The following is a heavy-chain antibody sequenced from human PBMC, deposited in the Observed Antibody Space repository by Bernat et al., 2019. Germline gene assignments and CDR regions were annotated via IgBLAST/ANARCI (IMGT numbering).Heavy chain of an antibody. V-gene: IGHV3-74*01. CDR3: AKDPIYSSTPDYFDY. CDR2: INSDGSST. J-gene: IGHJ4*02. CDR1: GFTFSSYW. Sequence: EVQLVESGGGLVQPGGSLRLSCAASGFTFSSYWMHWVRQAPGKGLVWVSRINSDGSSTSYADSVKGRFTISRDDAKNTLYLQMNSLRAEDTAVYYCAKDPIYSSTPDYFDYWGQGTLVTVSS. D-gene: IGHD6-13*01.